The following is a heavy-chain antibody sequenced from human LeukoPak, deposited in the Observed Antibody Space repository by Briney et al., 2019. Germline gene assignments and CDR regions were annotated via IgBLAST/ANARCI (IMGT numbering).Heavy chain of an antibody. CDR2: IYSSGNT. J-gene: IGHJ3*02. Sequence: PSQTLYLTCIVSGGSISSGRNYWSWIRQSAGKGLEWIGHIYSSGNTNYNPSLKSRVSISIDTSKNQFSLKLTSVTAADTAVYYCARDGGGFLEWLQKAFAIWGQGTMVTVSS. D-gene: IGHD3-3*01. CDR1: GGSISSGRNY. CDR3: ARDGGGFLEWLQKAFAI. V-gene: IGHV4-61*09.